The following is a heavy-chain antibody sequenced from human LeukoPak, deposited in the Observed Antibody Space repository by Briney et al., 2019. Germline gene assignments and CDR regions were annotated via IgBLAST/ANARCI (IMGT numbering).Heavy chain of an antibody. Sequence: GGSLRRSCAASGFTFSSYSMNWVRQAPGKGLEWVSAISGTGATTYYADSVKGRFTISRDNSKNTLYPQMSSLRADDTAVYYCAKDGKWELRLLNPFFYDYWGQGTPATVSS. CDR2: ISGTGATT. D-gene: IGHD1-26*01. CDR3: AKDGKWELRLLNPFFYDY. V-gene: IGHV3-23*01. J-gene: IGHJ4*02. CDR1: GFTFSSYS.